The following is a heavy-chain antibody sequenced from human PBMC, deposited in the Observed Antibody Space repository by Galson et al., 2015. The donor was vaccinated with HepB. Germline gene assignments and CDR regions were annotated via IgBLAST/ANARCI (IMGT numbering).Heavy chain of an antibody. V-gene: IGHV3-7*01. D-gene: IGHD3-16*01. CDR1: GFTFSSYW. J-gene: IGHJ3*02. Sequence: SLRLSCAASGFTFSSYWINWVRQAPGKGLEWVANIKEGGRDKYYVDSVKGRFTISRDNAKNSVYLQMNSLRAEDTAVYYCARGGAFGFDIWGQGTMVTVSS. CDR3: ARGGAFGFDI. CDR2: IKEGGRDK.